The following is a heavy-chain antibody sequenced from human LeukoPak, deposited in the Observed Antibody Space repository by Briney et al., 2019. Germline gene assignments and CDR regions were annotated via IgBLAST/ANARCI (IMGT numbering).Heavy chain of an antibody. J-gene: IGHJ4*02. D-gene: IGHD6-13*01. Sequence: SETLSLTCTVSGGSMSTYYWSWIRQPPGKGLEWIGYMYDSGSTNYNPSLKSRVTISVDTSKSQFSLKLASVTAADTAVYYCARGGSSSSLNHFDYWGQGTLVTVSS. CDR2: MYDSGST. CDR1: GGSMSTYY. CDR3: ARGGSSSSLNHFDY. V-gene: IGHV4-59*01.